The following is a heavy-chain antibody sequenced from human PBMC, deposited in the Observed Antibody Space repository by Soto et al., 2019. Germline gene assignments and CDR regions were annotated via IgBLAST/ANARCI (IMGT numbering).Heavy chain of an antibody. Sequence: EVQLVESGGGLVQPGGSLRLSCAGSGATLQDYAMHWVRQAPGKGLEWVSGIYYNSNRIDYADSVKGRFTISRDNARNALYLQMNSLTTEDTAFYYCGKDIRPGGMDVWGRGIMVTVSS. CDR3: GKDIRPGGMDV. CDR1: GATLQDYA. V-gene: IGHV3-9*01. J-gene: IGHJ6*04. CDR2: IYYNSNRI.